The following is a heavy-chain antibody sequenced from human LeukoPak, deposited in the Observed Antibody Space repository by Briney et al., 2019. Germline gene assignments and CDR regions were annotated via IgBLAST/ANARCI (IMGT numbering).Heavy chain of an antibody. V-gene: IGHV4-59*02. Sequence: SETLSLTCTVSGGSVSSYYWSWIRQPPGKGLEWIGYISYTGSTNYNPSLQSRVTMSVDMSKNQLSLKLSSVTAADTAVYFCARAVTGTSPLGYWGQGALVTVSS. CDR3: ARAVTGTSPLGY. D-gene: IGHD6-19*01. CDR1: GGSVSSYY. J-gene: IGHJ4*02. CDR2: ISYTGST.